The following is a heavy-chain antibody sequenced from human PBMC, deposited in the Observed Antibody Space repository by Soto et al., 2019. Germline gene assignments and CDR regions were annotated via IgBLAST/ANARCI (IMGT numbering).Heavy chain of an antibody. V-gene: IGHV3-30*18. CDR3: AKDRMGAGVRGYFDY. CDR2: ISYDGSNK. J-gene: IGHJ4*02. Sequence: QVQLVESGGGVVQPGKSLRLSCAGSGFTFSSYGMDWVRQAPGKGLEWVAVISYDGSNKYYADSVKGRFTISRDNSKNTLYLQMSSLRAVDTAVYYSAKDRMGAGVRGYFDYWGQGTLVTVSS. CDR1: GFTFSSYG. D-gene: IGHD3-10*01.